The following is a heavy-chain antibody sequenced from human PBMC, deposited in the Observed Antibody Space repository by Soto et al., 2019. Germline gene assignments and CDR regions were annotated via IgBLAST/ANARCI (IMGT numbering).Heavy chain of an antibody. CDR2: IYYSGNT. D-gene: IGHD3-22*01. CDR3: ARDQAYYYGSSGYSGYVAL. J-gene: IGHJ4*02. V-gene: IGHV4-31*03. Sequence: QVQLQESGPGQVKPSQTLSLTCTVSGGSISSGDSYWSWIRQHPGNVLAWIGYIYYSGNTYYSPSLKGRVSISVDTSKNQFSLRLRAVTAADTAVYYCARDQAYYYGSSGYSGYVALWGQGTLVTVSS. CDR1: GGSISSGDSY.